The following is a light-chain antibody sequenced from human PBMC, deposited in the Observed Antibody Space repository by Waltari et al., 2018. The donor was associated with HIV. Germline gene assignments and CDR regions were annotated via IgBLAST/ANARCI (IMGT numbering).Light chain of an antibody. J-gene: IGKJ2*01. Sequence: DIVLTPSPGTLSLSPEERATLSCRSSQSISSNYLVWYQQQRGQAPNLLISGASRRATGIPDRFSGSGSGTDFTLTISRLEPEDFAMYYCQQYGGSPMYTFGQGTKLEIK. V-gene: IGKV3-20*01. CDR3: QQYGGSPMYT. CDR1: QSISSNY. CDR2: GAS.